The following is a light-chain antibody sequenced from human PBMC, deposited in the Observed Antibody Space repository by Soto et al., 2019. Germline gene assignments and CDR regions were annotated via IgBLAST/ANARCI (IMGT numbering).Light chain of an antibody. CDR1: ESISSY. Sequence: DIQMTQSPSSLSASVGDRVTITCRASESISSYLNWYQQKAGRAPKVLIYAASTLESGVPARFSGSGSGTDLTLTISNLQPDDCDTYYCQQSSSSPLTFGGGTKVDIK. V-gene: IGKV1-39*01. J-gene: IGKJ4*01. CDR3: QQSSSSPLT. CDR2: AAS.